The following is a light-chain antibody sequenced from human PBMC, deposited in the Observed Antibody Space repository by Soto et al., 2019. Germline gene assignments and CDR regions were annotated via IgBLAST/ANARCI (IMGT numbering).Light chain of an antibody. Sequence: DIQMTQSPSSLSASVGDRVTITCRASQGISNYLAWYQQKPGKVPKLLIYAASTLQSGVPSRFSGGGSGTDFTLTISSLQPEDVATYYCQKYNSALGTFDQGTKVEIK. V-gene: IGKV1-27*01. J-gene: IGKJ1*01. CDR3: QKYNSALGT. CDR1: QGISNY. CDR2: AAS.